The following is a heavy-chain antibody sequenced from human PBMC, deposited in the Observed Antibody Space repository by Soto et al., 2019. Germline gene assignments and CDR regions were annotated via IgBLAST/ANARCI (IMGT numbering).Heavy chain of an antibody. Sequence: EVQLVESGGGLVQPGGPLRLSCAASGFTFSSYSMNWVRQAPGKGLEWLSYISSSSSSIYYADSVKGRFTISRDNAKNSRYLQMNSRRAEDTAKYYCARVMSISWYFDLCGSGTLVTVSS. CDR1: GFTFSSYS. J-gene: IGHJ2*01. V-gene: IGHV3-48*01. CDR3: ARVMSISWYFDL. D-gene: IGHD5-12*01. CDR2: ISSSSSSI.